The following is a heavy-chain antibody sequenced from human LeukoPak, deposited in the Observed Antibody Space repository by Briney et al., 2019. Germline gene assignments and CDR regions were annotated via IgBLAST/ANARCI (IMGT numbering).Heavy chain of an antibody. J-gene: IGHJ5*02. Sequence: PSETLSLTCTVSGGSISSSSYYWGWIRQPPGKGLEWIGSIYYSGSTYYNPSLKSRVTISVDTSKNQFSLKLSSVTAADTAVYYCARDFHTDWFDPWGQGTLVTVSS. CDR1: GGSISSSSYY. CDR2: IYYSGST. CDR3: ARDFHTDWFDP. V-gene: IGHV4-39*02. D-gene: IGHD4-17*01.